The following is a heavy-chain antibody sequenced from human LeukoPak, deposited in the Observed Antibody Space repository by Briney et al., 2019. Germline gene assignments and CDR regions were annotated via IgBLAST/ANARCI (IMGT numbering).Heavy chain of an antibody. CDR2: INPNSGGT. CDR3: ASGYCSSTSCSIDY. J-gene: IGHJ4*02. Sequence: VASVTVSCKASGYTFTGYYMHWVRQAPGQGLEWMGRINPNSGGTNYAQKFQGRVTMTRDTSISTAFMELSRLRSDDTAVYYCASGYCSSTSCSIDYWGQGTLVTVSS. D-gene: IGHD2-2*01. CDR1: GYTFTGYY. V-gene: IGHV1-2*06.